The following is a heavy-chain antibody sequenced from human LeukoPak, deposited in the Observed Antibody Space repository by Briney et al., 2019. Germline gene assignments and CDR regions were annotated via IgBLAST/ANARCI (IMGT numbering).Heavy chain of an antibody. Sequence: PGGSLRLSCAASGFTFNNYAMNWVRQAPGKGLEWVSAISGSGGSTYYADSVKGRFTISRDNSKNTLYLQMNSLRAEDTAVYYCAKGAITFGGVIVQYFDYWGQGTLVTVSS. CDR2: ISGSGGST. CDR1: GFTFNNYA. J-gene: IGHJ4*02. V-gene: IGHV3-23*01. CDR3: AKGAITFGGVIVQYFDY. D-gene: IGHD3-16*02.